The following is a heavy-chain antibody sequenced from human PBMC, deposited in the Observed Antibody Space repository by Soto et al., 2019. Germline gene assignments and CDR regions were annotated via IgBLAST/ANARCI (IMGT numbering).Heavy chain of an antibody. CDR1: GYSFTSYW. V-gene: IGHV5-10-1*01. CDR3: ARTAAAGKYYYGTDV. Sequence: GESLKISCKGSGYSFTSYWISWVRQMHGKGLEWMGRIDPSDSYTNYSPSFQGHVTISADKSISTAYLQWSSLKASDTAMYYCARTAAAGKYYYGTDVWGQGTTVTVS. D-gene: IGHD6-13*01. CDR2: IDPSDSYT. J-gene: IGHJ6*02.